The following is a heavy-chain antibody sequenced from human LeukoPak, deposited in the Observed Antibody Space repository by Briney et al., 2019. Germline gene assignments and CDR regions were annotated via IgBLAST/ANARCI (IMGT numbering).Heavy chain of an antibody. J-gene: IGHJ4*02. CDR1: GFTVSSNY. Sequence: PGGSLRLSCAASGFTVSSNYMSWVRQAPGKGLEWVSVIYSGGSTYYADSVKGRFTISRDNSKNTLYLQMNSLRAEDTAVYYCARDPRTDGRYFDYWGQGTRVTLFS. CDR2: IYSGGST. D-gene: IGHD2-2*01. CDR3: ARDPRTDGRYFDY. V-gene: IGHV3-66*01.